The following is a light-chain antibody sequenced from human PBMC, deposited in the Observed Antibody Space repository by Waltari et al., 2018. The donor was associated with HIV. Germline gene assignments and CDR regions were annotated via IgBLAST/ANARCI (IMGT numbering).Light chain of an antibody. J-gene: IGLJ2*01. Sequence: QSVLTQPPSVSAAPGQKVPISCSGSSSTLWTNYVSLSPQLPGTAPKLLIYDNNKRPSGIPDLFSGSKSGTSATLGITGLQNGDEADYYCGTWDSSLSAGGVFGGGTKLTVL. CDR2: DNN. V-gene: IGLV1-51*01. CDR3: GTWDSSLSAGGV. CDR1: SSTLWTNY.